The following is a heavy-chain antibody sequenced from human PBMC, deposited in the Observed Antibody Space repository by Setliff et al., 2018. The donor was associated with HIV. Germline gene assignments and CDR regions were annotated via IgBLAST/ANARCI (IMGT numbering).Heavy chain of an antibody. CDR1: GGSIISYY. J-gene: IGHJ4*02. D-gene: IGHD1-7*01. CDR2: ISHTGNT. V-gene: IGHV4-59*01. Sequence: SETLSLTCTVSGGSIISYYWSWIRQPPGKGLEWIGYISHTGNTDSNPSLKSRVTISVDTSKNEFSLRLRSVTVADTATYYCARSTVGAGTTFPWGRGTLVTVSS. CDR3: ARSTVGAGTTFP.